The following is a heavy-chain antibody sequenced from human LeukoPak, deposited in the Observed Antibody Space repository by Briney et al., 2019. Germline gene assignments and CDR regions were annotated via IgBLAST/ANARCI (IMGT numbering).Heavy chain of an antibody. D-gene: IGHD1-26*01. J-gene: IGHJ6*03. CDR2: ISAYNGNT. V-gene: IGHV1-18*01. CDR3: ARDLIGSGSYDYYYYYMDV. CDR1: GYTFTSYG. Sequence: GASVKVSCKASGYTFTSYGISWVRQAPGQGLEWMGWISAYNGNTNYAQKLQGRVTMTTDTSTSTAYMELRSLRSDDTAVYYCARDLIGSGSYDYYYYYMDVWGKGTTVTVSS.